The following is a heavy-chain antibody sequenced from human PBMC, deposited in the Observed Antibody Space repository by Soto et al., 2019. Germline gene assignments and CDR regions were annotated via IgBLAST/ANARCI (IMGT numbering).Heavy chain of an antibody. D-gene: IGHD3-3*01. Sequence: GGSLRLSCPVSGFTFSSYVMSWVRQAPGKGLEWVSAISGSGGTTYYADSVKGRFTISRDNSKNTLYLQMNSLRAEDTAVYYCAKLSFDFWSGYYRYWGQGTLVTVSS. CDR3: AKLSFDFWSGYYRY. J-gene: IGHJ4*02. V-gene: IGHV3-23*01. CDR2: ISGSGGTT. CDR1: GFTFSSYV.